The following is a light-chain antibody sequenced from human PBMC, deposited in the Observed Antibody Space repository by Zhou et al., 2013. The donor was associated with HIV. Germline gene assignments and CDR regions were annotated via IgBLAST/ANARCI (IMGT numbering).Light chain of an antibody. J-gene: IGKJ4*01. CDR1: QDITNY. V-gene: IGKV1-33*01. CDR3: QQFNSYPLT. Sequence: DIQMTQSPASLSASVGDRVTITCQASQDITNYLNWYQQKPGKAPKLLISGASDLQTGVPSRFRGSGSGTDFTFTVSSLQPEDFATYYCQQFNSYPLTFGGGTKVEIK. CDR2: GAS.